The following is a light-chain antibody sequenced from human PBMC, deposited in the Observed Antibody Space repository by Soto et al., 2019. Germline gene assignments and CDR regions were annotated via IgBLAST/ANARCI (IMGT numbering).Light chain of an antibody. V-gene: IGKV3-11*01. CDR3: QQRSKSIT. CDR1: QSVGSY. J-gene: IGKJ5*01. Sequence: EIVLTQSPATLSLSPGERATLSCRASQSVGSYLAWYQHKPGRAPRLLINDASNRATGIPARFSVSGSGTNFTLTISSLEPEDFAVYYCQQRSKSITFGQGTRLEIK. CDR2: DAS.